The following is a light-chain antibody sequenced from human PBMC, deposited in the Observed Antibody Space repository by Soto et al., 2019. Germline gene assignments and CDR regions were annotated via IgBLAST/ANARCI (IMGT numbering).Light chain of an antibody. V-gene: IGKV1-17*03. CDR3: LQHNNFPIT. CDR2: DAS. CDR1: QGISNH. Sequence: DIQMTQSPSAMSASVGDRFTITCRASQGISNHLVWFQQKPGKVPKRLIYDASSLQTGVPSRFSGSGSGTDFTLTISSLQPEDFATYYCLQHNNFPITFGQGTRLEIK. J-gene: IGKJ5*01.